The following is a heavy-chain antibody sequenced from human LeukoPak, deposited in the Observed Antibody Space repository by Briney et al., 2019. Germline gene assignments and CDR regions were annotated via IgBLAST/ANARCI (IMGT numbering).Heavy chain of an antibody. CDR1: GFIFSSHG. V-gene: IGHV3-48*04. Sequence: GGSLRLSCAASGFIFSSHGMNWVRQAPGKGLEWVSYISSSGSTIYYADSVKGRFHISRDNAKNSLYLQMNSLRAEDTAVYYCAELGITMIGGVWGKGTTVTVSS. D-gene: IGHD3-10*02. J-gene: IGHJ6*04. CDR3: AELGITMIGGV. CDR2: ISSSGSTI.